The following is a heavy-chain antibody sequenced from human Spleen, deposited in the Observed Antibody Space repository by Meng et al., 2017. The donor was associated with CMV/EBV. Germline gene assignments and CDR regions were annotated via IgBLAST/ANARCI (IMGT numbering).Heavy chain of an antibody. CDR2: VYPGDSDT. D-gene: IGHD6-13*01. V-gene: IGHV5-51*01. Sequence: GESLKISCKGSGYTFSTYWIGWVRQMPGQGLQWMGIVYPGDSDTVYTPSFQGQVTIFADTSITTAYLQWSSLKASDTGIYYCARQSRSAGHGNDAFDIWGQGTMVTVSS. J-gene: IGHJ3*02. CDR3: ARQSRSAGHGNDAFDI. CDR1: GYTFSTYW.